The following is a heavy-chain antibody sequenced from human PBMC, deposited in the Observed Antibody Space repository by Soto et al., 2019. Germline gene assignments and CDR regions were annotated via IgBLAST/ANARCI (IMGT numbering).Heavy chain of an antibody. CDR2: INPSGGST. Sequence: GASVKVACKACGYTFTSYYMHWVRQAPGQGLEWMGIINPSGGSTSYAQKFQGRVTMTRDTSTSTVYMELSSLRSEDTAVYYCARGDGDEGDVLAIWAQGSTVTGS. CDR3: ARGDGDEGDVLAI. J-gene: IGHJ3*02. D-gene: IGHD3-10*01. V-gene: IGHV1-46*03. CDR1: GYTFTSYY.